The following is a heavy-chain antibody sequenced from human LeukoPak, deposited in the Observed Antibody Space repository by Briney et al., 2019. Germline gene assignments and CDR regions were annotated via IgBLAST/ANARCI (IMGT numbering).Heavy chain of an antibody. D-gene: IGHD6-19*01. J-gene: IGHJ4*02. CDR3: AKPVGIAVAQTPA. CDR1: GFTISSYA. V-gene: IGHV3-23*01. CDR2: ISGSGGST. Sequence: PGGSLRLSCAASGFTISSYAMRWVRQAPGKGLEWVSAISGSGGSTYYADSVKGRFTISRDNSKNTLYLQMNSLRAEDTAVYYCAKPVGIAVAQTPAWGQGTLVTVSS.